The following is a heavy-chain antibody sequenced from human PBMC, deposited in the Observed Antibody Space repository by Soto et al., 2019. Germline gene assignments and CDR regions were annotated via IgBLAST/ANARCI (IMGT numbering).Heavy chain of an antibody. J-gene: IGHJ6*02. Sequence: QVQLVESGGGVVQPGRSLRLSCAASGFTFSSYAMHWVRQAPGKGLEWVAVISYDGSNKYYADSVKGRFTISRDNSKNTLYLQMNSLRAEGTAVYYCARAGCDGGSCYTLVGLRFGMDVWGHGTTVTVSS. V-gene: IGHV3-30-3*01. CDR1: GFTFSSYA. CDR3: ARAGCDGGSCYTLVGLRFGMDV. D-gene: IGHD2-15*01. CDR2: ISYDGSNK.